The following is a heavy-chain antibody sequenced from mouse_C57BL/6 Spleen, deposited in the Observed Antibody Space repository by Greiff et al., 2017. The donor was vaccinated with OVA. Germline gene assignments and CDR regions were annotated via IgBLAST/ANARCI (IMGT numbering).Heavy chain of an antibody. D-gene: IGHD2-1*01. CDR1: GFTFSDYG. CDR3: ARPYGKGAMDY. Sequence: EVHLVESGGGLVKPGGSLKLSCAASGFTFSDYGMHWVRQAPEKGLEWVAYISSGSSTIYYADTVKGRFTISRDKAKNTLFLQMTSLRSEDTAMYYVARPYGKGAMDYWGQGTSVTVSS. J-gene: IGHJ4*01. V-gene: IGHV5-17*01. CDR2: ISSGSSTI.